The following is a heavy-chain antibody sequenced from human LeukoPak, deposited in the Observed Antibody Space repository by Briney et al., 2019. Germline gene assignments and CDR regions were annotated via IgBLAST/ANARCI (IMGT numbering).Heavy chain of an antibody. V-gene: IGHV6-1*01. J-gene: IGHJ4*02. Sequence: SQTLSLTCDISGDSVSSNRATWTWIRQSPSRGLEWLGRTYFRSKWYNDYAVSVKSRITINPDTSKNQFSLQLNSVTPEDTAVYYCARGRGDIDFDYWGQGTLVTVSS. D-gene: IGHD3-10*01. CDR3: ARGRGDIDFDY. CDR1: GDSVSSNRAT. CDR2: TYFRSKWYN.